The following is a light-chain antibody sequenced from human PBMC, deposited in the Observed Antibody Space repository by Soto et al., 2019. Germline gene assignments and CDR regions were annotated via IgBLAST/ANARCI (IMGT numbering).Light chain of an antibody. Sequence: QSALTQPASVSGSPGQSITLSCTGTSSDVGSYNLVSWYQLHPGKAPKLMIYEGTKRPSGVSNSFSGSKSGSTASLTISGLQAEDEADYYCCSYAGSSSYVVFGGGTKLTVL. CDR3: CSYAGSSSYVV. CDR2: EGT. V-gene: IGLV2-23*01. CDR1: SSDVGSYNL. J-gene: IGLJ2*01.